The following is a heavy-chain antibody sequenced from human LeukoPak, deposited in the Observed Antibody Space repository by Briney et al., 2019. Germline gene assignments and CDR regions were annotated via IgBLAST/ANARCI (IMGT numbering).Heavy chain of an antibody. CDR1: GFTVSNYY. Sequence: GGSLRLSCAASGFTVSNYYMTWVRQAPGKGLEWVSVIYSGDYTYYADSVKGRFTISRDNSKNTLYLQVNGLRVEDTAVYYCTRGVPASSTYYYDYWGQGTLVTVSS. D-gene: IGHD6-13*01. J-gene: IGHJ4*02. CDR3: TRGVPASSTYYYDY. CDR2: IYSGDYT. V-gene: IGHV3-53*01.